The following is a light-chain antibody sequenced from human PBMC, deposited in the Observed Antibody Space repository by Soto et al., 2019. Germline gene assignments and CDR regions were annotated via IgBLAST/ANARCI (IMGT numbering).Light chain of an antibody. CDR2: AAS. CDR1: QSISSY. Sequence: IQLTQSPSSLSASVGDRVTITCRASQSISSYLAWYQQIPGEAPKLLIYAASTLQSGVPSRFSGSGAGTDFTLTISSLQPEDFATYYCQQLNGYPLTFGGGTKVEIE. CDR3: QQLNGYPLT. V-gene: IGKV1-9*01. J-gene: IGKJ4*01.